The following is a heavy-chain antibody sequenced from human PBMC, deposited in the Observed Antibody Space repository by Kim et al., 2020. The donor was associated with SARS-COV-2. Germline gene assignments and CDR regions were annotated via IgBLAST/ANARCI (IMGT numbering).Heavy chain of an antibody. CDR3: ARVIYDYVWGSYRRGWFDP. D-gene: IGHD3-16*02. Sequence: GRFTISRDNAKNSLYLQMNSLRDEDTAVYYCARVIYDYVWGSYRRGWFDPWGQGTLVTVSS. V-gene: IGHV3-48*02. J-gene: IGHJ5*02.